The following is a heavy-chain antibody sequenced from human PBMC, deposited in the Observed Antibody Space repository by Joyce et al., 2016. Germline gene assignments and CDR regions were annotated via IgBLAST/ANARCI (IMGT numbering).Heavy chain of an antibody. CDR2: IIPFCGAA. Sequence: QVLLVQSGAAVKRPGSSLRVSCKSSGGDFSNYTVNCVRQAPGQRLEWMGGIIPFCGAAKYAEDFQGRVTLTADQSTRTAYLELSSLTSADTAVYYCARGGTSSDHYFFYTLDVWGPGTTVIVSS. V-gene: IGHV1-69*12. CDR3: ARGGTSSDHYFFYTLDV. J-gene: IGHJ6*02. D-gene: IGHD1-14*01. CDR1: GGDFSNYT.